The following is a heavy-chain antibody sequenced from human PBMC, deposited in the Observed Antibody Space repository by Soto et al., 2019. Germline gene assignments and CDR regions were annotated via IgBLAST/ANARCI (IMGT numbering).Heavy chain of an antibody. V-gene: IGHV4-34*01. CDR2: INHSGST. Sequence: SETLSLTCAVYGGSFSGYYWSWIRQPPGKGLEWIGEINHSGSTNYNPSLKSRVTISVDTSKNQFSLKLSSVTAADTAVYYCARVRYYYGSGMWWLDPWGQGTLVT. D-gene: IGHD3-10*01. CDR3: ARVRYYYGSGMWWLDP. J-gene: IGHJ5*02. CDR1: GGSFSGYY.